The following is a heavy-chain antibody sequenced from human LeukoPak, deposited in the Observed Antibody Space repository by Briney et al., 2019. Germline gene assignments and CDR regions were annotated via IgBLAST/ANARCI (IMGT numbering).Heavy chain of an antibody. CDR1: GFTFSSYW. J-gene: IGHJ4*02. CDR3: ARLDYYFDY. D-gene: IGHD3/OR15-3a*01. CDR2: IKQDGSEK. V-gene: IGHV3-7*01. Sequence: GGSLRLSCAASGFTFSSYWMSWVRQAPGKGLEWVANIKQDGSEKNYVDSVKGRFTISRDSAKNSLYLHMNSLRAEDTAVYYCARLDYYFDYWGQGTLVTVSS.